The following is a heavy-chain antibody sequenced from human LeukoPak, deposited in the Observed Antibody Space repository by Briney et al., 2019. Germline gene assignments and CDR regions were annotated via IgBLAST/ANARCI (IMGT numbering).Heavy chain of an antibody. CDR1: GFTFSSYS. D-gene: IGHD3-10*01. V-gene: IGHV3-48*04. CDR2: ISSSSSTI. J-gene: IGHJ4*02. CDR3: ASIGRRGYFDY. Sequence: GGSLRLSCAASGFTFSSYSMNWVRQAPGKGLEWVSYISSSSSTIYYADSVKGRFTISRDNAKNSLYLQMNSLRAEDTAVYYCASIGRRGYFDYWGQGTLVTVSS.